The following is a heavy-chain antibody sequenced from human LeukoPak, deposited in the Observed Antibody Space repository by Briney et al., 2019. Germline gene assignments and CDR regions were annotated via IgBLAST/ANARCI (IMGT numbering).Heavy chain of an antibody. CDR3: AKDNGWQTQLGGYYYYYGMDV. CDR1: GFTFSSYD. Sequence: GGSLRLSCAASGFTFSSYDMYWVRQAPGKGLEWVAIISYDGSDKYYADSVKGRFTISRDNSKNTLFLQMDSLRPEDTAAYYCAKDNGWQTQLGGYYYYYGMDVWGQGTTVTVSS. J-gene: IGHJ6*02. D-gene: IGHD6-6*01. CDR2: ISYDGSDK. V-gene: IGHV3-30*18.